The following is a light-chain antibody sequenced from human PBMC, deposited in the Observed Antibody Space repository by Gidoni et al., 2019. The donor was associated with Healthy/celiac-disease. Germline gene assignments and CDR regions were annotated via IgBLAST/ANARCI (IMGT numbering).Light chain of an antibody. CDR2: DDS. Sequence: SYVLTQPPSVSVAPGQTARITCGGNNIGSKSVHWYQQKPGQAPVLVVYDDSDRPSGIPDRFSGSNSGNTATLTISRVEAGDEADYYCQVWDSSSDHRVVFGGGTKLTVL. J-gene: IGLJ2*01. CDR1: NIGSKS. V-gene: IGLV3-21*02. CDR3: QVWDSSSDHRVV.